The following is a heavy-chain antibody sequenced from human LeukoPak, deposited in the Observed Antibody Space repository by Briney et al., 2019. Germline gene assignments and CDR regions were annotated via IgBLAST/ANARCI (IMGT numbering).Heavy chain of an antibody. CDR1: GGSISSYY. CDR3: ARQGGGYGDSFDY. V-gene: IGHV4-59*08. Sequence: LETLSLTCTVSGGSISSYYWSWIRQPPGKGLEWIGHIYYSGSTNYNPSLKSRVTISVDTSKNQFSLKLSSVTAADTAVYYCARQGGGYGDSFDYWGQGTLVTVSS. CDR2: IYYSGST. D-gene: IGHD4-17*01. J-gene: IGHJ4*02.